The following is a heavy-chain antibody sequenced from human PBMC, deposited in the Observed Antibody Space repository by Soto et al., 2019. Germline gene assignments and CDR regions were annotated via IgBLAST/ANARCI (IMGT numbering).Heavy chain of an antibody. V-gene: IGHV4-39*01. CDR2: IYYSGST. CDR3: ARATYSNCVSRRAAYYGMDV. CDR1: GGSISSSRYY. Sequence: PSETLSLTCTVSGGSISSSRYYWGWIRQPPGKGLEWIGSIYYSGSTYYNPSLKSRVTISVDTSKNQFSLKLSSVTAADTAVYYCARATYSNCVSRRAAYYGMDVGGQGTTVTVSS. J-gene: IGHJ6*02. D-gene: IGHD4-4*01.